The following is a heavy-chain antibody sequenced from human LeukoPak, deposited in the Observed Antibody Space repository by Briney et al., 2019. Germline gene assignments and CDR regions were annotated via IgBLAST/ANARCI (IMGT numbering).Heavy chain of an antibody. CDR1: GYTFTGYY. D-gene: IGHD3-22*01. CDR3: ARDKTASYYYDSSGYYVYFDY. Sequence: ASVKVSCKASGYTFTGYYMRWVRQAPGQGLEWMGWINPNSGGTNCAQKFQGRVTMTRDTSISTAYMELSRLRSDDTAVYYCARDKTASYYYDSSGYYVYFDYWGQGTLVTVSS. V-gene: IGHV1-2*02. CDR2: INPNSGGT. J-gene: IGHJ4*02.